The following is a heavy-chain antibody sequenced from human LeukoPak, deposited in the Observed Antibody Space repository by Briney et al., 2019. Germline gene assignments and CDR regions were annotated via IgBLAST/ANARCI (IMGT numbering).Heavy chain of an antibody. CDR1: GYTFTSYY. D-gene: IGHD3-10*01. V-gene: IGHV1-46*01. CDR2: INPSGGST. Sequence: GASVKVSCKASGYTFTSYYMHWVRQAPGQGLEWMGIINPSGGSTSYAQKFQGRVTITADESTSTAYMELSSLRSEDTAVYYCARVPSLTIRGLIFDYWGQGTLVTVSS. J-gene: IGHJ4*02. CDR3: ARVPSLTIRGLIFDY.